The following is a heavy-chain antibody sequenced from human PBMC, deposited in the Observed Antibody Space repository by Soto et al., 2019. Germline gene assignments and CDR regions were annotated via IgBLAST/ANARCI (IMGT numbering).Heavy chain of an antibody. Sequence: QVQLQQWGAGLLKPSETLSLTCAVYGGSFSGYYWSWIRQPPGKGLEWTGEINHSGSTNYNPSLKSRVTISVDTSKNQFSLKLSSVTAADTAVYYCATRRGYSYGLNWFDPWGQGTLVTVSS. CDR2: INHSGST. D-gene: IGHD5-18*01. CDR3: ATRRGYSYGLNWFDP. CDR1: GGSFSGYY. V-gene: IGHV4-34*01. J-gene: IGHJ5*02.